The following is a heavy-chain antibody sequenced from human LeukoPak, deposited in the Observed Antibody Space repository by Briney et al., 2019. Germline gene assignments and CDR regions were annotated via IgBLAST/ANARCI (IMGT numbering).Heavy chain of an antibody. J-gene: IGHJ4*02. CDR1: GLTVSSTY. CDR3: SKVTTGY. CDR2: IYSGGTT. D-gene: IGHD4-17*01. V-gene: IGHV3-66*01. Sequence: GGSLRLSCVISGLTVSSTYMSWVRQAPGKGLEWVAVIYSGGTTNYADSVKGRFIVYRDSSKNTLYLQMNSLRAEDTAVYCASKVTTGYWGQGTLVTVSS.